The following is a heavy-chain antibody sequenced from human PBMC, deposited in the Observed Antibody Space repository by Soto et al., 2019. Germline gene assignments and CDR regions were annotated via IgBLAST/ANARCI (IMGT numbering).Heavy chain of an antibody. CDR3: ARQPKDSSSWYIFDY. CDR1: GGSISSSSYY. V-gene: IGHV4-39*01. D-gene: IGHD6-13*01. Sequence: SETLSLTCTVSGGSISSSSYYWGWIRQPPGKGLEWIGSIYYSGSTYYNPSLKSRVTISVDTSKNQFSLKLSSVTAADTAVYYCARQPKDSSSWYIFDYWGQGTLVTVSS. CDR2: IYYSGST. J-gene: IGHJ4*02.